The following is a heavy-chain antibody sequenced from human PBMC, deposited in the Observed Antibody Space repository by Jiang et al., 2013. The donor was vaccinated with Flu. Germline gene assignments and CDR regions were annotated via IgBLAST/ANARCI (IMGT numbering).Heavy chain of an antibody. Sequence: KGRFTISRDNSKNSLYLQMNSLRTEDTALYYCARNYDFWSGPHEDAFDIWGQGTMVTVSS. D-gene: IGHD3-3*01. V-gene: IGHV3-43*01. J-gene: IGHJ3*02. CDR3: ARNYDFWSGPHEDAFDI.